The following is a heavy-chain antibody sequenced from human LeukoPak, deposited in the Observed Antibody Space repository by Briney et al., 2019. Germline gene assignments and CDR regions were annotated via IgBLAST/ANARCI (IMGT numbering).Heavy chain of an antibody. CDR3: AAMTTVTLFDY. J-gene: IGHJ4*02. D-gene: IGHD4-11*01. CDR2: IYYSGST. CDR1: GGSFSAYY. V-gene: IGHV4-59*06. Sequence: SETLSLTCAVYGGSFSAYYWSWIRQPPGKGLEWIGYIYYSGSTYYNPSLKSRVTISVDTSKNQFSLKLSSVTAADTAVYYCAAMTTVTLFDYWGQGTLVTVSS.